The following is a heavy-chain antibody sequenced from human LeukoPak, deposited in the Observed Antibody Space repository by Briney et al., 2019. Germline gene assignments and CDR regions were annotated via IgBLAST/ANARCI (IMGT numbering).Heavy chain of an antibody. CDR3: ARVPRSYYYYYYMDV. CDR2: IYHSGST. Sequence: SETLSLTCAVSGGSISSSNWWSWVRQPPGKGLEWIGEIYHSGSTNYNPSLKSRVTISVDTSKNQFSLKLSSVTAADTAVYYCARVPRSYYYYYYMDVWGKGTTVTVSS. J-gene: IGHJ6*03. CDR1: GGSISSSNW. V-gene: IGHV4-4*02.